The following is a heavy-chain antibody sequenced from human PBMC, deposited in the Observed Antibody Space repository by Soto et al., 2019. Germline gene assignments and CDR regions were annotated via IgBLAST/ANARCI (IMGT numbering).Heavy chain of an antibody. CDR1: GFTFSSYA. D-gene: IGHD3-22*01. Sequence: EVQLLESGGGLVQPGGSLRLSCAASGFTFSSYAMSWVRQAPGKGLEWVSAISGSGGSTYYADSVKGRFTISRDNSKNTLYLQMNSLRAEDTAVYYCAKDRNFHSTYYYDSSGYRYRGFGAFDIWGQGTMVTVSS. V-gene: IGHV3-23*01. J-gene: IGHJ3*02. CDR3: AKDRNFHSTYYYDSSGYRYRGFGAFDI. CDR2: ISGSGGST.